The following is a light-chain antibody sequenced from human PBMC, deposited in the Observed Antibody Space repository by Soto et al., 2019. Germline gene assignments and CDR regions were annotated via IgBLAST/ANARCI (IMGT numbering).Light chain of an antibody. Sequence: EIGLMQSPGPLSLSPGERATLSCRASQSVSNNYVAWYQQKPGQAPRLLIAGASSRATGIPDRFSGSGSGTDFTLTISRLEPEDFAVYYCQQYGTSPPLTFGGGTKVEIK. CDR1: QSVSNNY. J-gene: IGKJ4*01. CDR3: QQYGTSPPLT. CDR2: GAS. V-gene: IGKV3-20*01.